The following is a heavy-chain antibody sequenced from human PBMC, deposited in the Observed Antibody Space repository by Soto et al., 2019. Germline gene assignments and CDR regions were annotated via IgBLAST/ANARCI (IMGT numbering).Heavy chain of an antibody. J-gene: IGHJ6*02. Sequence: GGSLRLSCAASGFTFSSYAMHWVRQAPGKGLEWVAVISYDGSNKYYADSVKGRFTISRDNSKNTLYLQMNSLRAEDTAVYYCARDSASMKYSSSWSLITGYYYYGMDVWGQGTTVTVSS. CDR2: ISYDGSNK. V-gene: IGHV3-30-3*01. CDR1: GFTFSSYA. D-gene: IGHD6-13*01. CDR3: ARDSASMKYSSSWSLITGYYYYGMDV.